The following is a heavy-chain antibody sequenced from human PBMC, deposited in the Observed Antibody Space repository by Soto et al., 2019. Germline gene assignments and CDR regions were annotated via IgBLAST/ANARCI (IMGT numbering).Heavy chain of an antibody. V-gene: IGHV3-23*01. CDR1: GFTFSAYA. D-gene: IGHD1-26*01. CDR2: ISGSGGNT. Sequence: EVQLLESGGALVQPGGSLRLSCAASGFTFSAYAMSWVRQAPGKGLQWVSTISGSGGNTYYADSVKGRFTISRDNSKNTLHLQMSGLRAEDTAVFYCXXKWGDDYXYFDLWGRGTLVTVSS. CDR3: XXKWGDDYXYFDL. J-gene: IGHJ2*01.